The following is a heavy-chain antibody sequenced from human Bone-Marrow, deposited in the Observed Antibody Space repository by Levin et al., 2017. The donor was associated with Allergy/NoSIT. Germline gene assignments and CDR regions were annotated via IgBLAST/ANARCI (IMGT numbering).Heavy chain of an antibody. CDR3: AKGGAYCGGDCYPFDY. CDR2: ISGIGDST. D-gene: IGHD2-21*02. V-gene: IGHV3-23*01. CDR1: GFTFSSYA. J-gene: IGHJ4*02. Sequence: GGSLRLSCAASGFTFSSYAMSWVRQAPGKGLEWVSGISGIGDSTYYADSVKGRFTISSDNSKNTLYLQMKILRAEDTAVYYCAKGGAYCGGDCYPFDYWGQGTLVTVSS.